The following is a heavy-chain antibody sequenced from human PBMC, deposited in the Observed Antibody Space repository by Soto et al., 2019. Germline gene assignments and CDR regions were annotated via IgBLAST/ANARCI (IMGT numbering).Heavy chain of an antibody. CDR1: GFTFSNYP. CDR3: GRVGNGEGYY. V-gene: IGHV3-74*01. J-gene: IGHJ4*02. D-gene: IGHD2-8*01. Sequence: EVQLVESGGDLVQPGGSLRLSCAASGFTFSNYPMYWVRQTPGKGLVWVSRISGDGRSTIYADSVKGRFTISRDNARNTLYLQMNTLRAEDTAVYYCGRVGNGEGYYWGQGTLVTVSP. CDR2: ISGDGRST.